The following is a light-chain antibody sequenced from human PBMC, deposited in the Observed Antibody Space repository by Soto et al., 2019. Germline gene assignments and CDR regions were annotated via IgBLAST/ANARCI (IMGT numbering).Light chain of an antibody. Sequence: DIQMPQSPSSLSASVGDRVTIICRASQSVSTRLAWYQQKPGKAPKVLIYDASSWAGGVPSRFTGSGSGTEFTLTINGLQPDDMATYYCQQYDQYPGTVGQGNKVDIK. CDR1: QSVSTR. CDR3: QQYDQYPGT. CDR2: DAS. J-gene: IGKJ1*01. V-gene: IGKV1-5*02.